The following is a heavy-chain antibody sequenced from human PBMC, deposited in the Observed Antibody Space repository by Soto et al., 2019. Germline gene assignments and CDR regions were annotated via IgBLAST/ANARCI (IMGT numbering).Heavy chain of an antibody. CDR3: AHDRPYNLRRYIRHHDASDV. V-gene: IGHV1-69*09. CDR2: ILPIVDEP. D-gene: IGHD6-6*01. CDR1: GGTLSKFG. Sequence: QVQLVQSGAELRQPGSSVRVSCKASGGTLSKFGIAWFRQAPGQRPEWVGNILPIVDEPTYAFTLNNRLHIVADKTNDVIYMELGRLTSEDTAIYYCAHDRPYNLRRYIRHHDASDVWGQGT. J-gene: IGHJ3*01.